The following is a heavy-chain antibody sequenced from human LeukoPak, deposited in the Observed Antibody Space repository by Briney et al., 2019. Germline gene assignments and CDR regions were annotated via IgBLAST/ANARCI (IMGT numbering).Heavy chain of an antibody. CDR2: ITASSTAI. CDR1: GFTFNTYT. CDR3: ARTYYDILTGYNPYFDY. J-gene: IGHJ4*02. Sequence: GGSLRLSCAASGFTFNTYTTNWVRQAPGKGLEWVSSITASSTAIYSADSVKGRFTISRDNAKNFLYLQMNSLRAEDTAVYYCARTYYDILTGYNPYFDYWGQGILVTVSS. V-gene: IGHV3-21*01. D-gene: IGHD3-9*01.